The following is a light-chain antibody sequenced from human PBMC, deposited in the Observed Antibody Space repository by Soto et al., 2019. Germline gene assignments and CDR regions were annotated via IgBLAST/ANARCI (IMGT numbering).Light chain of an antibody. Sequence: EIVLTQSPGTLSLSPGEGGTLSCRASQSLRSSYLAWYQQKPGQAPRLLIYGASRRATGIPDRFSGSGSGTDFTLTSNGLEPEDFAVYYCQQYSSSPRTFGQGTKGQVK. CDR1: QSLRSSY. J-gene: IGKJ1*01. CDR3: QQYSSSPRT. CDR2: GAS. V-gene: IGKV3-20*01.